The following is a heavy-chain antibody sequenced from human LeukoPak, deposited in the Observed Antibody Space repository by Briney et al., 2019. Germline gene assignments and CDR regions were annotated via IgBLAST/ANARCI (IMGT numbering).Heavy chain of an antibody. J-gene: IGHJ4*02. CDR3: VRAARLADY. CDR2: IKQDGSEK. Sequence: GGSLRLSCAASGFTFSSYWMSWVRQAPGKGLEWVANIKQDGSEKYYVDSVKGRFTISRDNAKNLLFLEMNSLRVEDTGIYYCVRAARLADYWGQGTQVTVSS. D-gene: IGHD6-19*01. V-gene: IGHV3-7*03. CDR1: GFTFSSYW.